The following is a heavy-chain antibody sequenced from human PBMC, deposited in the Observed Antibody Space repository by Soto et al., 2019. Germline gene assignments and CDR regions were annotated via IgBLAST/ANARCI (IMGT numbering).Heavy chain of an antibody. J-gene: IGHJ4*02. CDR3: ARGHKSTWYAVDF. D-gene: IGHD6-13*01. Sequence: QVQLVQSGAEVKKPGASVKVSCKASGYIFTSYYIHWVRQAPGQGLEWMGLINPSGARTSYAQKFRGRVILVRDTSSSTVDLELRSLRSDDTAVYYCARGHKSTWYAVDFWGQGTQVTVSS. CDR1: GYIFTSYY. CDR2: INPSGART. V-gene: IGHV1-46*01.